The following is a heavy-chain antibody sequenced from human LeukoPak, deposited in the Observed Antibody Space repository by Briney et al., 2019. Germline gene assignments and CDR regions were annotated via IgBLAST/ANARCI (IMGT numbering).Heavy chain of an antibody. J-gene: IGHJ4*02. CDR3: AKDNLGVFDY. V-gene: IGHV3-9*03. CDR2: ISWNSVII. Sequence: SLRHSCGASGLHFDCYPMHWVRQAPAKGLEGVSGISWNSVIIGYADSVKGRFTISRDNAKNSLYLQMNSLRAEDMALYYCAKDNLGVFDYWGQGTLVTVSS. CDR1: GLHFDCYP.